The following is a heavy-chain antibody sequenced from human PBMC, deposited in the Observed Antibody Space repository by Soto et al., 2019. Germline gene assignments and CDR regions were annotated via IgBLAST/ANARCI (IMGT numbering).Heavy chain of an antibody. J-gene: IGHJ4*02. Sequence: SETLSLTCTVSGGSISSGGYYWSWIRQHPWKGLEWIGYIYYSGSTYYNPSLKSRVTVSVDTSKNQFSLKLSSVTAADTAVYYCATIVATTGYYYDSSGYLDYWGQGTLVNVSS. V-gene: IGHV4-31*03. CDR1: GGSISSGGYY. CDR2: IYYSGST. CDR3: ATIVATTGYYYDSSGYLDY. D-gene: IGHD3-22*01.